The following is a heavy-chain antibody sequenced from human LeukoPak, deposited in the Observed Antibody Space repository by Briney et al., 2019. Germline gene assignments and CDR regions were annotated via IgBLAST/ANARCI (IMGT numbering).Heavy chain of an antibody. CDR3: ARGWSSSHDAFDI. Sequence: SETLSLTCAVSGGSISSGGYSWSWIPQPPGKGLEWIGYIYHSGSTYYNPSLKSRVTISVDRSKNQFSLKLSSVTAADTAVYYCARGWSSSHDAFDIWGQGTMVTVSS. CDR2: IYHSGST. V-gene: IGHV4-30-2*01. CDR1: GGSISSGGYS. D-gene: IGHD6-13*01. J-gene: IGHJ3*02.